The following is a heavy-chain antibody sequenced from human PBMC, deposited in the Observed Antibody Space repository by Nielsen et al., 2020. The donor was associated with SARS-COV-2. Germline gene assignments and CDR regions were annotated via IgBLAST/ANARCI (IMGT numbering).Heavy chain of an antibody. D-gene: IGHD3-22*01. CDR3: ARDLGRISMIVVGKNAFDI. CDR1: GFTFSSYA. CDR2: ISYDGSNK. J-gene: IGHJ3*02. Sequence: GESLKISCAASGFTFSSYAMHWVRQAPDKGLEWVAVISYDGSNKYYADSVKGRFTISRDNSKNTLYLQMNSLRAEDTAVYYCARDLGRISMIVVGKNAFDIWGQGTMVTVSS. V-gene: IGHV3-30-3*01.